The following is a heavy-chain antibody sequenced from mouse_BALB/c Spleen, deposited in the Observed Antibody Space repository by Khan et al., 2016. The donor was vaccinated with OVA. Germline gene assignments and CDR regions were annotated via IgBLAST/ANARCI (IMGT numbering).Heavy chain of an antibody. J-gene: IGHJ4*01. V-gene: IGHV9-3-1*01. CDR3: GGVGFRGAMDY. D-gene: IGHD1-1*02. Sequence: QIQLVQSGPELKKPGETVKISCKASGYTFTNYGMNWVKQALGKGLKWMGWINTYTGKPTYAVDFKGRFAFSLETSASTAYLQFNNVKNEDTATYFCGGVGFRGAMDYWGQGTTVTGSS. CDR2: INTYTGKP. CDR1: GYTFTNYG.